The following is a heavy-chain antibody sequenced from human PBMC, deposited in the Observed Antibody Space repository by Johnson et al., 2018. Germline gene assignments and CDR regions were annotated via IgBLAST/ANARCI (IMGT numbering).Heavy chain of an antibody. J-gene: IGHJ4*02. CDR1: GFTFDDYA. CDR2: ISWNSGNN. Sequence: VQLVESGGGLAQPGRSLRLSCEGSGFTFDDYAMHWVRQAPGQGLEWVSGISWNSGNNGYADSVKGRFTISRDNAKNSLYLQMTSMRAEDTALYYCSRDQTYFYDNSGYFDYWGQGTLVTVSS. D-gene: IGHD3-22*01. V-gene: IGHV3-9*01. CDR3: SRDQTYFYDNSGYFDY.